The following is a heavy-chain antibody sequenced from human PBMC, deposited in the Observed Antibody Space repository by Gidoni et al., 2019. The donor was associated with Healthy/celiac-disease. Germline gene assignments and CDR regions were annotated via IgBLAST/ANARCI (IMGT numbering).Heavy chain of an antibody. CDR3: ARLAGIAAAGKAGLDY. CDR2: IYPGDSDT. Sequence: DVQLVQSGAEVKKPRQSLQISCNCSGYSLTIYWLGWVRQMPGQCLEWMGIIYPGDSDTRYSPSFQGQVTISADKSISTAYLQWSSLKASDTAMYYCARLAGIAAAGKAGLDYWGQGTLVTVSS. D-gene: IGHD6-13*01. V-gene: IGHV5-51*03. J-gene: IGHJ4*02. CDR1: GYSLTIYW.